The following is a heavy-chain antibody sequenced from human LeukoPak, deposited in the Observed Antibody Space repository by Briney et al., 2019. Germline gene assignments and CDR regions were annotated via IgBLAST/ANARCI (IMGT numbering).Heavy chain of an antibody. CDR2: IYYSGST. V-gene: IGHV4-59*04. J-gene: IGHJ4*02. CDR3: ARLASPHYYDSSGYYLWYFDY. Sequence: SETLSLTCTVSGGSISSDYWTWIRQPPGKRLEWIGYIYYSGSTYYNPSLKSRVTISVDTSKNQFSLKLSSVTAADTAVYYCARLASPHYYDSSGYYLWYFDYWGQGTLVTVSS. D-gene: IGHD3-22*01. CDR1: GGSISSDY.